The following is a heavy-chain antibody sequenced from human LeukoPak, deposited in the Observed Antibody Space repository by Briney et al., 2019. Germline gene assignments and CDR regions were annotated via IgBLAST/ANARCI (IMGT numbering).Heavy chain of an antibody. D-gene: IGHD1-26*01. J-gene: IGHJ4*02. Sequence: GASVTVSCKASGGTFSNYAISWVRQAPGQRLEWMGGIIPIFGTANYAQKFQGRVTITADESTGTAYMELNSLRSEDTAMYYCARDSSIAGSVHGEPFGYWGQGTLVTVSS. CDR2: IIPIFGTA. V-gene: IGHV1-69*13. CDR1: GGTFSNYA. CDR3: ARDSSIAGSVHGEPFGY.